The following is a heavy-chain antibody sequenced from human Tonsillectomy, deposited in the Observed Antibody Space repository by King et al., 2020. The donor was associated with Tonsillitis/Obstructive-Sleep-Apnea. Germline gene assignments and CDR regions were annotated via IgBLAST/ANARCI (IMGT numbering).Heavy chain of an antibody. V-gene: IGHV3-74*01. D-gene: IGHD1-26*01. Sequence: VQLVESGGGLVQPGGSLRLSCAASGFTFSTYWMHWVRQAPGKGLVGVSRINNDRSTTTYADSVKGRFTISRDNAKNTLYLQMNSLGAEDTAVYYCARGYSGSYRVDYWGQGTLITVSS. J-gene: IGHJ4*02. CDR1: GFTFSTYW. CDR3: ARGYSGSYRVDY. CDR2: INNDRSTT.